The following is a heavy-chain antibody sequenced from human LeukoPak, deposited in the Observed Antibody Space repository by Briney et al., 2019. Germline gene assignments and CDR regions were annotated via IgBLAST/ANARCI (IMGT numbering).Heavy chain of an antibody. D-gene: IGHD2-2*01. J-gene: IGHJ6*04. CDR2: IIPIFGTA. CDR1: GGTFSSYA. CDR3: ARAPLRADIVVVPAATPYYYYYGMDV. Sequence: SVKVSCKASGGTFSSYAISWVRLAPGQGLEWMGGIIPIFGTANYAQKFQGRVTITADESTSTAYMELSSLRSEDTAVYYCARAPLRADIVVVPAATPYYYYYGMDVWGKGTTVTVSS. V-gene: IGHV1-69*13.